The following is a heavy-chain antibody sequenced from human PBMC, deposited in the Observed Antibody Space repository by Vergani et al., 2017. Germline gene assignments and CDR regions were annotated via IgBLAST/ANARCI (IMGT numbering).Heavy chain of an antibody. J-gene: IGHJ4*02. D-gene: IGHD3-22*01. CDR1: ELTFSINC. V-gene: IGHV3-7*01. CDR2: IKQDGSEK. Sequence: EVHLVESGGGLVQPGGSLSLSCAASELTFSINCMSWVRQAPGKGLEWVGNIKQDGSEKYYMDSVKGRFTISRDNAKNSLYLQMNSLRVEDTAVYYCARQLGSSGYRRFDYWGQGTLVTVSS. CDR3: ARQLGSSGYRRFDY.